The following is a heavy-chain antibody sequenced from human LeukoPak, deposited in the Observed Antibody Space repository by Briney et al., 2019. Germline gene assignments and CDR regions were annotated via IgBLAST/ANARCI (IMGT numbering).Heavy chain of an antibody. D-gene: IGHD1-26*01. V-gene: IGHV3-72*01. Sequence: SGGSLRLSCAASGFSFSDHYMDWVRQAPGKGLEWVGRIRKKASNYTTEYAASVKGRFTISRDDSKNSLYLQMNSLKTDDTAVYFCTRTGSHSPFDYWGQGTLVTVSS. CDR1: GFSFSDHY. CDR3: TRTGSHSPFDY. CDR2: IRKKASNYTT. J-gene: IGHJ4*02.